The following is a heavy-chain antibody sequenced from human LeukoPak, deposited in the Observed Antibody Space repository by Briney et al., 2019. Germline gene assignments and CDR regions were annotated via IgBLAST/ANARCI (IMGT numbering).Heavy chain of an antibody. D-gene: IGHD5-18*01. V-gene: IGHV3-48*01. J-gene: IGHJ4*02. Sequence: PGGSLRLSCAASGFTFSSYNMNWVRQAPGKGLEWVSYISGGSTVIDYADFVKGRFTISRDNAKNSLYLQMNSLSGEDTAVYYCARTRGYNYGYSDDWGQGTLVTVSS. CDR2: ISGGSTVI. CDR1: GFTFSSYN. CDR3: ARTRGYNYGYSDD.